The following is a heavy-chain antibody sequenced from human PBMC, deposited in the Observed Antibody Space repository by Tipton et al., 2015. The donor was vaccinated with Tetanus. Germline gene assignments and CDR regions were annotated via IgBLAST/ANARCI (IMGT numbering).Heavy chain of an antibody. CDR2: MSYSGST. D-gene: IGHD2-21*01. J-gene: IGHJ5*02. V-gene: IGHV4-30-4*01. CDR1: GNSITNGGYY. Sequence: TLSLTCSVLGNSITNGGYYWNWIRQPPGKGLQWIGYMSYSGSTHIIPSLRGRVTISLTTSNNSFSLEMHSVTAADTAVYYCALRRDDETSAWFHPWGQGTLVAVSS. CDR3: ALRRDDETSAWFHP.